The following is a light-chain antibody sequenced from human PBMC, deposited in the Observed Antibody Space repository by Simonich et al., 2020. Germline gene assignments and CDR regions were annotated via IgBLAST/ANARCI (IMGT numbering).Light chain of an antibody. Sequence: EIVLTQSPGTLSLSPGERATLSCRASQSVSSSYLAWYQQKPGLAPRLIIYDASSRATGIPDRFGGSGSGTDFTLTISRLEPEDFAVYYCQQYGSSPKTFGQGTKLEIK. J-gene: IGKJ2*01. CDR2: DAS. CDR3: QQYGSSPKT. V-gene: IGKV3D-20*01. CDR1: QSVSSSY.